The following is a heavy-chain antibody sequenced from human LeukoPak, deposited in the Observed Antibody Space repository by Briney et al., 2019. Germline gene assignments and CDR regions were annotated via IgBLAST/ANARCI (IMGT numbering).Heavy chain of an antibody. Sequence: GGSLRLSCAASGFTFSGSAMHWVRQASGKGLEWVGRIRSRTDTYATAYAASVKGRFTISRDDSKNTAYLQMNSLKTEDTAVYYCTRGSQSDYYYGMDVWGQGTTVTVSS. CDR3: TRGSQSDYYYGMDV. CDR2: IRSRTDTYAT. V-gene: IGHV3-73*01. J-gene: IGHJ6*02. CDR1: GFTFSGSA.